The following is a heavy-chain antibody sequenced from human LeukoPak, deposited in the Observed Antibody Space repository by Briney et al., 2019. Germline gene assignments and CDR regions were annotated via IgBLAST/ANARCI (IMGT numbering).Heavy chain of an antibody. D-gene: IGHD6-19*01. Sequence: GSGGSLTLSCPASGFTFDDYGMSWVRPAQGDGLEWVSGINWNGGSTGYADSVKGRFTISRGNVKNSLYLQMNSLGAEDTALYYCARVPLPYSSGVSRTYYYYMDVWGKGTTVTVSS. CDR3: ARVPLPYSSGVSRTYYYYMDV. V-gene: IGHV3-20*04. CDR1: GFTFDDYG. CDR2: INWNGGST. J-gene: IGHJ6*03.